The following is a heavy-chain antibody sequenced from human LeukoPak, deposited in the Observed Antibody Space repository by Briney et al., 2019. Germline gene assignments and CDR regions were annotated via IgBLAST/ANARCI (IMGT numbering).Heavy chain of an antibody. CDR3: ARVAYYYDSSGYGFDY. CDR1: GGSFSGYY. V-gene: IGHV4-34*01. J-gene: IGHJ4*02. D-gene: IGHD3-22*01. CDR2: INHSGST. Sequence: SETLSLTCAVYGGSFSGYYWSWIRQPPGKGLEWIGEINHSGSTNYNPSLKSRVTISVDTSKNQFSLKLSSVTAADTAVYYCARVAYYYDSSGYGFDYWGQGTLVTVCS.